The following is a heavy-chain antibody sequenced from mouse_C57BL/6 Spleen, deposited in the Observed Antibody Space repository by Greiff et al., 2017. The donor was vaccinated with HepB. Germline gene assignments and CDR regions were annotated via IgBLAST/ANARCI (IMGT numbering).Heavy chain of an antibody. D-gene: IGHD2-5*01. Sequence: EVQLVESGEGLVKPGGSLKLSCAASGFTFSSYAMSWVRQTPEKRLEWVAYISSGGDYIYYADTVKGRFTISRDNARNTLYLQMSSLKSEDTAMYYCTRDNDYSNYPAWFAYWGQGTLVTVSA. V-gene: IGHV5-9-1*02. CDR2: ISSGGDYI. J-gene: IGHJ3*01. CDR1: GFTFSSYA. CDR3: TRDNDYSNYPAWFAY.